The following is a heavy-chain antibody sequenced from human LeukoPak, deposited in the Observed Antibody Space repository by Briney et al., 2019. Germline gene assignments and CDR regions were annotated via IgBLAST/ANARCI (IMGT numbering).Heavy chain of an antibody. Sequence: PSETLSLTCTVSGGSISSHYWSWIRQPPGKGREWIGYIYYSGSTSYNPSLKSRVTISVDTSKNQFSLKLSSVTAADTAVYYCARGHCSSPSCYRNWFDPWGQGTLVTVSS. D-gene: IGHD2-2*01. CDR2: IYYSGST. V-gene: IGHV4-59*11. J-gene: IGHJ5*02. CDR1: GGSISSHY. CDR3: ARGHCSSPSCYRNWFDP.